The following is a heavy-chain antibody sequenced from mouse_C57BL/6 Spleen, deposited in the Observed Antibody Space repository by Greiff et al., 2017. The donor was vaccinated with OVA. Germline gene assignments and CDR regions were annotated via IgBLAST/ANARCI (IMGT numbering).Heavy chain of an antibody. V-gene: IGHV1-64*01. CDR3: ARRRTGTRDYFDY. D-gene: IGHD4-1*01. CDR2: IHPNSGST. J-gene: IGHJ2*01. CDR1: GYTFTSYW. Sequence: QVQLQQPGAELVKPGASVKLSCKASGYTFTSYWMHWVKQRPGQGLEWIGMIHPNSGSTNYNEKFKSKATLTVDTSSSTAYMQLSSLTSEDSAVYYCARRRTGTRDYFDYWGQGTTLTVSS.